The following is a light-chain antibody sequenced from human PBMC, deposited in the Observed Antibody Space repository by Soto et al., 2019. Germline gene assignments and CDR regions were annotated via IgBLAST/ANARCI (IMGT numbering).Light chain of an antibody. J-gene: IGKJ1*01. Sequence: DIQMTQSPSSLSASVGDRLTITCRTSQTIRNSLNWYQQKPGKAHKLLIYGASTLQSGVPSRFSGSGSGTEFTLIISSLKPEDFATYHCCHQSYSTPPTFGPGPKAEI. V-gene: IGKV1-39*01. CDR2: GAS. CDR3: HQSYSTPPT. CDR1: QTIRNS.